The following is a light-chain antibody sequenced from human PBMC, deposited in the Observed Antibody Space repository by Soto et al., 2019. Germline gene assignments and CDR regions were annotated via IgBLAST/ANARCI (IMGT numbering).Light chain of an antibody. Sequence: EIVMTQSPATLSVSPGERATLSCRASQSVSSYLAWYQQKPGQAPRLLIYDASNRATGIPARFSGSGSGTDFTLTISSLETEDFAVYDCQQRSNWPGITFGQGTRLEIK. V-gene: IGKV3-11*01. CDR2: DAS. J-gene: IGKJ5*01. CDR1: QSVSSY. CDR3: QQRSNWPGIT.